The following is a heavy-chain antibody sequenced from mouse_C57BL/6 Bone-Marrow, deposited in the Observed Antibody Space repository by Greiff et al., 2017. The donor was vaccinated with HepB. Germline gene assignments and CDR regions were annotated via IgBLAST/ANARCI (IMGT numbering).Heavy chain of an antibody. J-gene: IGHJ4*01. V-gene: IGHV1-55*01. CDR3: ARRGYYYGYYAMDY. CDR1: GYTFTSYW. CDR2: IYPGSGST. D-gene: IGHD1-1*01. Sequence: VQLQQSGAELVKPGASVKMSCKASGYTFTSYWITWVKQRPGQGLEWIGDIYPGSGSTNYNEKFKSKATLTVDTSSSTAYMQLSSLTSEDSAVYYCARRGYYYGYYAMDYWGQGTSVTVSS.